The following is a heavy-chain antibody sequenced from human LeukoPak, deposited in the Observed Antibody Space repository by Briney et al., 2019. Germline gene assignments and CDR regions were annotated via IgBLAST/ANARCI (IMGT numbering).Heavy chain of an antibody. CDR3: ARGTPSGRIVGATKGDSLFDY. D-gene: IGHD1-26*01. CDR2: ITRNGDSK. V-gene: IGHV3-9*01. CDR1: GFTFDDYA. Sequence: HPGRSLRLSCAASGFTFDDYAMHWVRQAPGKGLEWVSGITRNGDSKGYADSVKGRFTISRDNAKNSLYLQMNSLRAEDTAVYYCARGTPSGRIVGATKGDSLFDYWGQGTLVTVSS. J-gene: IGHJ4*02.